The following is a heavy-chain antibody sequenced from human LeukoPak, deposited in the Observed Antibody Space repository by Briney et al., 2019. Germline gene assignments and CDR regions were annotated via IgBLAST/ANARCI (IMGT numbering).Heavy chain of an antibody. Sequence: PSDTLSLTCAVYGGSFSGYYWSWIRQPPGKGLEWIGEINHSGSTNYNPSLKSRVTISVDTSKNQFSLKLSSVTAADTAVYYCATLPRYDSSGYYYARPFDYWGQGTLVTVSS. J-gene: IGHJ4*02. CDR1: GGSFSGYY. CDR3: ATLPRYDSSGYYYARPFDY. CDR2: INHSGST. V-gene: IGHV4-34*01. D-gene: IGHD3-22*01.